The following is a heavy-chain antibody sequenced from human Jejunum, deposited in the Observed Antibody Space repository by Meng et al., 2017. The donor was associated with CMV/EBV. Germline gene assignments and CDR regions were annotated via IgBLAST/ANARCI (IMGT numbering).Heavy chain of an antibody. CDR2: IYYGTT. D-gene: IGHD1-1*01. CDR1: GGSVNSGSYA. CDR3: ARGGHWSRYFPD. Sequence: WSVSGGSVNSGSYAWTWIRQPPGKGLEWIGYIYYGTTNYNPSLQSRVTISGDASKNQFSLKLTSVTAADTAVYFCARGGHWSRYFPDWGQGHLVTVSS. J-gene: IGHJ4*02. V-gene: IGHV4-61*01.